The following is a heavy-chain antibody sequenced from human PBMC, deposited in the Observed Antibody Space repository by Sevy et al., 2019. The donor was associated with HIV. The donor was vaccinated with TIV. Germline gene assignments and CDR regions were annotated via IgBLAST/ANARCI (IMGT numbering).Heavy chain of an antibody. D-gene: IGHD3-22*01. CDR1: GFTFSYYD. CDR3: ARNLDYYYTSAFYS. J-gene: IGHJ5*01. CDR2: ISSAGSYI. Sequence: GGSLRLSCAASGFTFSYYDMNWVRQAPGKGLEWVSSISSAGSYIKHGDSVKGRFTISRDNAKNSLYLQMNSLRAEDTAVYFCARNLDYYYTSAFYSRGQGTPVTVSS. V-gene: IGHV3-21*01.